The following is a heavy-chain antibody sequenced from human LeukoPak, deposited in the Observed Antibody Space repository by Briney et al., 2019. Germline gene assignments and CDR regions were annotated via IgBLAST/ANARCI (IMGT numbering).Heavy chain of an antibody. CDR1: GFTVSSNY. Sequence: GGSLRLSCAASGFTVSSNYMSWVRQAPGKGLEWVSVIYSGGSTYYADSVKGRFTISRDNSKNTLYLQMNSLRAEDTAVYYCARGYSHRPGYMDVWGKGTTVTVSS. D-gene: IGHD5-18*01. J-gene: IGHJ6*03. CDR3: ARGYSHRPGYMDV. V-gene: IGHV3-53*01. CDR2: IYSGGST.